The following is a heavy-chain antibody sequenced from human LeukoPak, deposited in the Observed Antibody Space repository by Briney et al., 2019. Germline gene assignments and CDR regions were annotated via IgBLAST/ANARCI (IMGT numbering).Heavy chain of an antibody. Sequence: EASVKVSCKAPGYTFTGYYMHWVRQAPGQGLEWMGWINPNSGGTNYAQKFQGRVTMTRDTSISTAYMELSRLRSDDTAVYYCARGGGYSGYEFDPWGQGTLVTVSS. CDR1: GYTFTGYY. CDR2: INPNSGGT. D-gene: IGHD5-12*01. J-gene: IGHJ5*02. CDR3: ARGGGYSGYEFDP. V-gene: IGHV1-2*02.